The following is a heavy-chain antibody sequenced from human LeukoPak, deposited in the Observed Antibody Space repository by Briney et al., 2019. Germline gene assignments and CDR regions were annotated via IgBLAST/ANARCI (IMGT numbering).Heavy chain of an antibody. CDR3: AKTTSGYYYYMDV. CDR1: GYTFTGYY. CDR2: INPNSGGT. V-gene: IGHV1-2*02. D-gene: IGHD2/OR15-2a*01. J-gene: IGHJ6*03. Sequence: APVKVSCKASGYTFTGYYMHWVRQAPGQGLEWMGWINPNSGGTNYAQKFQGRVTITADESTSTAYMELSSLRSEDTAVYYCAKTTSGYYYYMDVWGKGTTVTISS.